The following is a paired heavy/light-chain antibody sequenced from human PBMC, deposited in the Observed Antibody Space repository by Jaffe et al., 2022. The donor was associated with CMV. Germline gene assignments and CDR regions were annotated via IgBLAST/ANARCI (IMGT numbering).Heavy chain of an antibody. CDR3: AKGGDGVYCDSTSCLFES. CDR2: ISGSGGNT. V-gene: IGHV3-23*04. D-gene: IGHD2-2*01. J-gene: IGHJ4*02. Sequence: EVQLVESGGGLVQPGGSLRLSCAASGFTFSSYAMSWVRQAPGKGLEWVSGISGSGGNTYYADSVKGRFTISTDNFKNTLYLQMNSLRAEDTAVYYCAKGGDGVYCDSTSCLFESWGQGTLVTVSS. CDR1: GFTFSSYA.
Light chain of an antibody. CDR2: WAS. Sequence: DIVMTQSPDSLAVSLGERATINCKSSQSVLYRSNNKNFLAWYQQKPGQSPNLLIYWASTRESGVPDRFSGSGSGTDFTLTISSLQAEDVAVYYCQQYYSSPLTFGGGTKVEIK. J-gene: IGKJ4*01. V-gene: IGKV4-1*01. CDR3: QQYYSSPLT. CDR1: QSVLYRSNNKNF.